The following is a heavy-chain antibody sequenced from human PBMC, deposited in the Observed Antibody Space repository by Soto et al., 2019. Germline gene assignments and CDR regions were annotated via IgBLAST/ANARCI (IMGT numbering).Heavy chain of an antibody. D-gene: IGHD2-2*01. J-gene: IGHJ6*02. V-gene: IGHV3-49*03. CDR2: IRSKGYGGTT. CDR3: ASLTSWSQEYYYGMDV. Sequence: GGSLRLSCTGSGFTFGDFGMSWFRQAPGKGLEWLSFIRSKGYGGTTESAASVRGRFITSRDDSKSISYLQMNSLKTEDTAVYYCASLTSWSQEYYYGMDVWGQGTTVTVSS. CDR1: GFTFGDFG.